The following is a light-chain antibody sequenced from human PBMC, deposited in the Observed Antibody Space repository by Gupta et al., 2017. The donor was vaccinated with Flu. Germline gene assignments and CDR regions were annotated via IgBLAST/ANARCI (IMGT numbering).Light chain of an antibody. Sequence: QSALPQPASVSGSPGQSITISCTGTSSDVGGYNYVSWYQQHPGKAPKLMIYEVSNRPSGVSNRFSGSKSGNTASLTISGRQAQDEADYYCNSYTSSTTLLFGGGTKLTVL. CDR3: NSYTSSTTLL. CDR1: SSDVGGYNY. CDR2: EVS. V-gene: IGLV2-14*01. J-gene: IGLJ2*01.